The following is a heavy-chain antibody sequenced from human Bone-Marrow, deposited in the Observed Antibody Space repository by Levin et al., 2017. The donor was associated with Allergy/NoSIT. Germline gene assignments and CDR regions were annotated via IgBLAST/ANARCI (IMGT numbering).Heavy chain of an antibody. CDR1: GFTFSSYA. D-gene: IGHD1-1*01. Sequence: PGGSLRLSCVASGFTFSSYAFNWVRQAPGKGLEWISYISGSGTNIHYADSVKGRFAISRDNAKNSLYLQMNSLRDEDTAVYYCARDRSRGGELAYYFDYWGQGTLVTVSS. V-gene: IGHV3-48*02. J-gene: IGHJ4*02. CDR2: ISGSGTNI. CDR3: ARDRSRGGELAYYFDY.